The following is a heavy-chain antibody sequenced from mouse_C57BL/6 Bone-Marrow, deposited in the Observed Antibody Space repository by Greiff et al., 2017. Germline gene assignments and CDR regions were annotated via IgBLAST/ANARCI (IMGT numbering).Heavy chain of an antibody. CDR2: IWGGGST. CDR3: AISYYYGPWFAY. J-gene: IGHJ3*01. CDR1: GFSLTSSG. V-gene: IGHV2-9*01. D-gene: IGHD1-1*01. Sequence: VKLQESGPGLVAPSQSLSITCTVSGFSLTSSGVDWVRQPPGKGLEWLGVIWGGGSTNYNSALMSRLSICKNNSKSQVILEMNSLQPDDTAMYYCAISYYYGPWFAYWGQGTLVTVSA.